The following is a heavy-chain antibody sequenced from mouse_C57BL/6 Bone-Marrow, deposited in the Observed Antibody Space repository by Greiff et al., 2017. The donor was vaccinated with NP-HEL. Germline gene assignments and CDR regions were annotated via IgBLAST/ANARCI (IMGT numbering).Heavy chain of an antibody. CDR3: ARLDGSSPFDY. J-gene: IGHJ2*01. CDR2: IRKKANGYTT. CDR1: GFTFTDYY. D-gene: IGHD1-1*01. Sequence: EVKVVESGGGLVQPGGSLSLSCAASGFTFTDYYMSWVRQPPGKALEWLGFIRKKANGYTTEYSASVKGRFTISRDNSQSILYLQMNALRAEDSATYYCARLDGSSPFDYWGQGTTLTVSS. V-gene: IGHV7-3*01.